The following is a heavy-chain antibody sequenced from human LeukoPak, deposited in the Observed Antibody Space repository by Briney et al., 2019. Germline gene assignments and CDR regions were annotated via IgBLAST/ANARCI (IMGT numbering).Heavy chain of an antibody. CDR1: GFTFSSYA. D-gene: IGHD2-15*01. CDR3: AKGTPSYCSGGSCYSDYFDH. CDR2: ISGSGGST. V-gene: IGHV3-23*01. Sequence: PGGSLRLSCAASGFTFSSYAMSWVRQAPGKGLEWVSAISGSGGSTYYADSVKGRFTISRDNSKNTLYLQMNSLKAEDTAVYYCAKGTPSYCSGGSCYSDYFDHWGQGTLVTVSS. J-gene: IGHJ4*02.